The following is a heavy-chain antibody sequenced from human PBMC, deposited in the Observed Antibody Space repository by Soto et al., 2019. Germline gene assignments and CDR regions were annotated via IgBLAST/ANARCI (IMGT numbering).Heavy chain of an antibody. CDR3: ARVVIAAAGLYYFDY. V-gene: IGHV4-59*01. D-gene: IGHD6-13*01. CDR2: IYDSGST. CDR1: CGSISSYY. Sequence: TSETLPLPWTVSCGSISSYYWSWIRQPPGKGLEWIGYIYDSGSTNYNPSLKSRVTISVDTSKNQFSLKLSSVTAADTAVYYCARVVIAAAGLYYFDYWGQGTLVTVSS. J-gene: IGHJ4*02.